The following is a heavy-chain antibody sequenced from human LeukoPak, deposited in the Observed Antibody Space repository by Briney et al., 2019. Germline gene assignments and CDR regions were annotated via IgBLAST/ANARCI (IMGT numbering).Heavy chain of an antibody. CDR1: GFTFNNYA. V-gene: IGHV3-23*01. CDR2: ISSGGSDT. J-gene: IGHJ4*02. Sequence: GGSLSLSCAAFGFTFNNYAMSWVRQAPGKGLEGVSAISSGGSDTFYADSLGGRFTISRDNSKKPLSLQMSSLRAEDSAVYYCAKRGGYETMAAFDYWGQGTLVTVSS. CDR3: AKRGGYETMAAFDY. D-gene: IGHD3-10*01.